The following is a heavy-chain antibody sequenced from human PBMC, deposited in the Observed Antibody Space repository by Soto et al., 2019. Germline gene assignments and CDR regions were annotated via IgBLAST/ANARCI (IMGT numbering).Heavy chain of an antibody. V-gene: IGHV1-8*01. Sequence: ASVKVSCKASGYTFTSYDINWVRQATGQGLEWMGWMNPNSGNTGYAQKFQGRVTMTRNTSISTAYMELSSLRSEDTAVYYCARGQEWIAAASDAFDIWGQGTMGTVSS. CDR1: GYTFTSYD. CDR3: ARGQEWIAAASDAFDI. D-gene: IGHD6-13*01. J-gene: IGHJ3*02. CDR2: MNPNSGNT.